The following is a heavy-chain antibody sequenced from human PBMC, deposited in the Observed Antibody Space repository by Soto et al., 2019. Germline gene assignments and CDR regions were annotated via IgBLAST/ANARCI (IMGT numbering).Heavy chain of an antibody. CDR3: ARVGVDYYYGMDV. CDR2: IYYSGST. D-gene: IGHD2-15*01. CDR1: GGSMSSGGYY. V-gene: IGHV4-31*01. J-gene: IGHJ6*02. Sequence: QVRLQESGPGLVKPLQTLSLTCTVSGGSMSSGGYYWSWIRQHPGKGLEWIGYIYYSGSTYYNPSLMSHVTISVDTSKNQFSLKLSSVTAADTAVYYCARVGVDYYYGMDVWGQGTTVTVSS.